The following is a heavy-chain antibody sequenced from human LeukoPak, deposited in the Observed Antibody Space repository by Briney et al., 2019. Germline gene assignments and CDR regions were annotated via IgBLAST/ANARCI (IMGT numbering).Heavy chain of an antibody. J-gene: IGHJ4*02. CDR1: GFTFDDYA. D-gene: IGHD3-22*01. Sequence: GGSLRLSCAASGFTFDDYAMHWVRQAPGKGLEWVSGISWNSGSIGYADSVKGRFTISRDNAKNSLYLQMNSLRAEDTALYYCAKEAYYFDSSGYYYYFDYWGQGTLVTVSS. CDR2: ISWNSGSI. CDR3: AKEAYYFDSSGYYYYFDY. V-gene: IGHV3-9*01.